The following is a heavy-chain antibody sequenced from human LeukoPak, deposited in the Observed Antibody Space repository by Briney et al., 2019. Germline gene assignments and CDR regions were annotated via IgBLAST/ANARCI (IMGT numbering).Heavy chain of an antibody. D-gene: IGHD5-12*01. CDR3: ARDLPADTGYETHDY. CDR2: TSAYNGNT. V-gene: IGHV1-18*01. J-gene: IGHJ4*02. CDR1: GYTFTNYA. Sequence: ASVKVSCKTSGYTFTNYAFSWVRQAPGQGLEWVGWTSAYNGNTDYAQKFQGRVTMTIDSSTSTAYLELKSLRSDDTAVYYCARDLPADTGYETHDYWGQGTLVTVSS.